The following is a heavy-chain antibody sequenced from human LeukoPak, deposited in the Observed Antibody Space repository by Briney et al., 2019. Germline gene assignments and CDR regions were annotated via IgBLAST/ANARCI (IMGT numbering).Heavy chain of an antibody. J-gene: IGHJ5*02. CDR2: INTNTGNP. V-gene: IGHV7-4-1*02. D-gene: IGHD2-2*03. Sequence: ASVKVSCKASGYTFTSYAMNWVRQAPGQGLEWMGWINTNTGNPTYAQGFTGRFVFSLDTSVSTAYLQISSLKAEDTAVYYCARGGGYCSSTSCPGDWFDPWGQGTLVTVSS. CDR1: GYTFTSYA. CDR3: ARGGGYCSSTSCPGDWFDP.